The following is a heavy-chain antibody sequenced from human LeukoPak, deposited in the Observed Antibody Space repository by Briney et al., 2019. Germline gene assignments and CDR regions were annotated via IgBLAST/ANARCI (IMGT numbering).Heavy chain of an antibody. V-gene: IGHV3-30*02. J-gene: IGHJ5*02. Sequence: GGSLRLSCAASGFTFSSYGMHWVRQAPGKGLEWVAFIRYDGSNKYYADSVKGRFTISRDNSKNTLYLQMNSLRAEDTAIYYCARDVGTSSNWYDPWGQGTLVTVSS. CDR1: GFTFSSYG. CDR3: ARDVGTSSNWYDP. D-gene: IGHD6-6*01. CDR2: IRYDGSNK.